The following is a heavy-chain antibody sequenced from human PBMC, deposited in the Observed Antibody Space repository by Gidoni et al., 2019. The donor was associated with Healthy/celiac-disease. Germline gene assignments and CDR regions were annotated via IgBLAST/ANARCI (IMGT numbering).Heavy chain of an antibody. CDR3: AKARAVAGGVDP. V-gene: IGHV3-30*18. CDR2: ISYDGSNK. J-gene: IGHJ5*02. D-gene: IGHD6-19*01. Sequence: VVQPGRSLRLSCAASGFTFSSYGMHWVRQAPGKGLEWVAVISYDGSNKYYADSVKCRFTISRDNSKNTLYLQMNSLRAEDTAVYYCAKARAVAGGVDPWGQGTLVTVSS. CDR1: GFTFSSYG.